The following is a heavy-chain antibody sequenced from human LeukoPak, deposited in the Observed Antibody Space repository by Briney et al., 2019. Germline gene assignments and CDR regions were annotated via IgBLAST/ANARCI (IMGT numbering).Heavy chain of an antibody. CDR3: ARANWAGIEAPTTDY. D-gene: IGHD1-26*01. CDR1: GFTFSSYG. V-gene: IGHV3-30*03. CDR2: ISYDGINK. J-gene: IGHJ4*02. Sequence: SGGSLRLSCAASGFTFSSYGMHWVRQAPGKGLEWVAVISYDGINKYYADSVKGRFTISRDNSKNTLFLQMNSLRTEDTAVYFCARANWAGIEAPTTDYWGQGTLVTVSS.